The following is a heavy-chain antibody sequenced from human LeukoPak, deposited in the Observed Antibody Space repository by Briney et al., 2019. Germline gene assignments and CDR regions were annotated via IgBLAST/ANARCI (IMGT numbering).Heavy chain of an antibody. CDR3: ARRDYYGSANPFDY. Sequence: GGSLRLSCAASGFTFSSYEMNWVRQAPGKGLEWVSYISSSGSNIYYADSVKGRFTISRDNAKNSLYLQVNSLRAEDTAVYYCARRDYYGSANPFDYWGQGTLVTVSS. D-gene: IGHD3-10*01. V-gene: IGHV3-48*03. J-gene: IGHJ4*02. CDR2: ISSSGSNI. CDR1: GFTFSSYE.